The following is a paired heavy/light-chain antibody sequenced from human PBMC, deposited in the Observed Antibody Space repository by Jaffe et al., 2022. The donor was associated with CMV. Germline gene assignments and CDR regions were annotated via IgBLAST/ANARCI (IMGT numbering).Light chain of an antibody. Sequence: SYELTQPPSVSVSPGQTARISCSGDALPRKYAYWYQQKSGQAPILVIYKDSERPSGIPERFSGSSSGTAVTLTISGVQAEDEADYYCQSGDSTSTYVVFGGGTKLTV. V-gene: IGLV3-25*03. CDR3: QSGDSTSTYVV. CDR1: ALPRKY. J-gene: IGLJ3*02. CDR2: KDS.
Heavy chain of an antibody. CDR1: GFAFSNYA. Sequence: EVQLLESGGGLVQPGGSLRLSCAASGFAFSNYAMSWVRQAPGKGLEWVSIISSSGGFTYYTDSVKGRFTIARDNSKNTLYLQMNSLRAEDTAVYYCARDRPCPTATCYPEYFQDWGQGTLVTVSS. J-gene: IGHJ1*01. V-gene: IGHV3-23*01. CDR3: ARDRPCPTATCYPEYFQD. D-gene: IGHD5-18*01. CDR2: ISSSGGFT.